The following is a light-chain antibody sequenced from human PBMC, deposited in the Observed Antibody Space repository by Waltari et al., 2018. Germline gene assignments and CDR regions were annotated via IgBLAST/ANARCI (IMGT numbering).Light chain of an antibody. CDR3: QQRGTWPPA. J-gene: IGKJ5*01. CDR1: QSVNSY. V-gene: IGKV3-11*01. CDR2: DAS. Sequence: SCRTSQSVNSYLAWYQQKPGQAPRLLIYDASKRATGIPARFSGSGSGTDFTLTISSLEPEDFAVYYCQQRGTWPPAFGQGTRLDIK.